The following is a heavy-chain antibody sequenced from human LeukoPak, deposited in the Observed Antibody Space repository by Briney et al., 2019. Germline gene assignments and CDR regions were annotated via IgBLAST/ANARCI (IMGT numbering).Heavy chain of an antibody. J-gene: IGHJ4*02. CDR1: GYTFTGYY. CDR2: INPNSGGT. D-gene: IGHD5-18*01. Sequence: ASVKVSCKASGYTFTGYYMHWVRQAPGQGLEWMGWINPNSGGTNYAQKFQGRVTMTRDTSISTAYMELSRLRSDDTAVYYCARAFTEGGYSYDYYDSNKASFDYWGQGTLVTVSS. V-gene: IGHV1-2*02. CDR3: ARAFTEGGYSYDYYDSNKASFDY.